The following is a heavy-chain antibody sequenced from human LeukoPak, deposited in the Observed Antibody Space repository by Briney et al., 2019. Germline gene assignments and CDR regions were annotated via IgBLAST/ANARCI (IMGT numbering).Heavy chain of an antibody. CDR2: IIPIFGTA. D-gene: IGHD6-13*01. V-gene: IGHV1-69*13. CDR1: GGTFSSYA. CDR3: ARAEQQLVPVDY. Sequence: SVKVSCKASGGTFSSYAISWVRQAPGQGLEWMGGIIPIFGTANYAQKFQGRVTITADESTSTAYMELSSLRSEDTAVYYCARAEQQLVPVDYWGQGTLVTVSS. J-gene: IGHJ4*02.